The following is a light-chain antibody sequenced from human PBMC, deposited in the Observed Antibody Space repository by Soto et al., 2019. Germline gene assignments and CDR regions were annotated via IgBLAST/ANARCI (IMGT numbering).Light chain of an antibody. Sequence: EIVLTQSPDTLSLSPGERATLSCRASQSVSSSLAWYQQKPGQAPRLLIYDASNKPTGIPARFRGSGSGTDFTRTISSLEPEDFAVYYCQQRSNWPPEVTFGPRTKVDI. CDR1: QSVSSS. CDR2: DAS. J-gene: IGKJ3*01. V-gene: IGKV3-11*01. CDR3: QQRSNWPPEVT.